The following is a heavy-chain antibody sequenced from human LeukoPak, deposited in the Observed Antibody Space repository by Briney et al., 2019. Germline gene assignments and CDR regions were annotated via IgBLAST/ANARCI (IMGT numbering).Heavy chain of an antibody. CDR1: GFTFSDYY. Sequence: GGSLRLSCAASGFTFSDYYMSWIRQAPGKGLEWVSYISSSGSTIYYADSVKGRFTISRDNAKNSLYLQMNSLRAGDTAVYYCASCSGGSCAPHGLDVWGKGTTVTVSS. J-gene: IGHJ6*04. CDR2: ISSSGSTI. V-gene: IGHV3-11*04. CDR3: ASCSGGSCAPHGLDV. D-gene: IGHD2-15*01.